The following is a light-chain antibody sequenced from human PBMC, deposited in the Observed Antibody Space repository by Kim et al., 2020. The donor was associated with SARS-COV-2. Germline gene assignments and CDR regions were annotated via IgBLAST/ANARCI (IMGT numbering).Light chain of an antibody. J-gene: IGKJ4*01. V-gene: IGKV4-1*01. CDR1: QRILYNSNNKNC. CDR2: WAS. CDR3: QQYYSTPQT. Sequence: DIAMTQSPDSLAVSLGERATINCKSSQRILYNSNNKNCLAWYQQKPGQPPKLLIYWASTRESGVPDRFSGSGSGTDFTLTISSLQAEDVAVYYCQQYYSTPQTFGGGTKVDIK.